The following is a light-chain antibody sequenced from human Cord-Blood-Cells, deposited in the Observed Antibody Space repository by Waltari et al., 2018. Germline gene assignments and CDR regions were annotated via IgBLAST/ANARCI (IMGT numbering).Light chain of an antibody. CDR2: DAS. V-gene: IGKV1-33*01. CDR1: QDISNY. J-gene: IGKJ3*01. CDR3: QQYDNLPPFT. Sequence: DIQMTQSPSSLSASVADRVTITCQASQDISNYLNWYQQKPGKAPKLLIYDASNLETGVPSRFSGSGSGTDFTFTISSLQPEDIATYYCQQYDNLPPFTFGPGTKVDIK.